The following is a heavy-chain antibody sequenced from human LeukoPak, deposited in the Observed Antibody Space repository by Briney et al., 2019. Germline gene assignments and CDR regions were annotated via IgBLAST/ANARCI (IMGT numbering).Heavy chain of an antibody. J-gene: IGHJ3*02. CDR1: GGSISSGGYY. D-gene: IGHD5/OR15-5a*01. Sequence: SETLSLTCTVSGGSISSGGYYWSWIRQPPGKGLEWIGYIYHSGSTYYNPSLKSRVTISVDRSKNQFSLQLNSVTPEDTAVYYCAGISGVYGFGTFDIWGQGTMVTVSP. V-gene: IGHV4-30-2*01. CDR3: AGISGVYGFGTFDI. CDR2: IYHSGST.